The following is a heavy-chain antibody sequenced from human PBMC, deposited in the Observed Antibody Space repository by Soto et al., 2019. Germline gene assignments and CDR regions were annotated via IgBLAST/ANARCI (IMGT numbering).Heavy chain of an antibody. CDR2: IYYNGRA. CDR3: ARVRTGSQFDY. Sequence: QLQLQESGPGLVKPSETLSLTCFVSGGSISSDSYYWAWVRQPPGKGLEWIGTIYYNGRAYYNASVQRRLSMFVETFKYQFSLKLRSVTAADKAVYYCARVRTGSQFDYWGQGTLVTVAS. V-gene: IGHV4-39*01. CDR1: GGSISSDSYY. J-gene: IGHJ4*02.